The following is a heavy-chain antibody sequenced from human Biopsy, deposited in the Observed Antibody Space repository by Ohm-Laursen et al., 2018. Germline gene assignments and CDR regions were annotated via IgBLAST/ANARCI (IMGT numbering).Heavy chain of an antibody. D-gene: IGHD2-21*01. Sequence: GSLRLSCSASGFTFNCHEMNWVRQAPGKGLEWVSYITGSSSTIYYADSVKGRFTIFRDNAKNSLYLQMNSLRAEDTAVYYCTRLAYYYYYGMDVWGQGTTVTVSS. CDR3: TRLAYYYYYGMDV. V-gene: IGHV3-48*03. CDR2: ITGSSSTI. J-gene: IGHJ6*02. CDR1: GFTFNCHE.